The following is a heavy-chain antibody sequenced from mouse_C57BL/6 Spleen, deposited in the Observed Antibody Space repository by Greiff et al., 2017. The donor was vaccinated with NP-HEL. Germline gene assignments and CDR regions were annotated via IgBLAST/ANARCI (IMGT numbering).Heavy chain of an antibody. V-gene: IGHV1-54*01. J-gene: IGHJ4*01. CDR2: INPGSGGT. D-gene: IGHD2-3*01. CDR1: GYAFTNYL. CDR3: AWLLDAMGY. Sequence: VQLQQSGAELVRPGTSVKVSCKASGYAFTNYLIEWVKQRPGQGLEWIGVINPGSGGTNYNEKFKGKATLTADKSTSTAYMQLSSLTSEDSAVYFCAWLLDAMGYWGQGTSVTVST.